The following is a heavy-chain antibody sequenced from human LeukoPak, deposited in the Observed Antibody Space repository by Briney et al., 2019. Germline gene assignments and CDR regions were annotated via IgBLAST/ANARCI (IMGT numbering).Heavy chain of an antibody. D-gene: IGHD3-3*01. Sequence: GGSLRLPCAASGFTFSSYGMHWVRQAPGKGLDWVAFIRYDGSIKDHADSVKGRFTISRDNSKNTLFLQVNSLRDEDTAMYYCAKVSPISPSGYLDYWGQGTPVTVSS. J-gene: IGHJ4*02. CDR2: IRYDGSIK. V-gene: IGHV3-30*02. CDR1: GFTFSSYG. CDR3: AKVSPISPSGYLDY.